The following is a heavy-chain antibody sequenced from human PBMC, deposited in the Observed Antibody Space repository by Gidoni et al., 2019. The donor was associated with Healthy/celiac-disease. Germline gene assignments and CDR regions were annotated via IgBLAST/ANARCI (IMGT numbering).Heavy chain of an antibody. Sequence: HWVRQAPGKGLEWVAVISYDGSNKYYADSVKGRFTISRDNSKNTLYLQMNSLRAEDTAVYYCARDTYSGSYYPSPGLFDYWGQGTLVTVSS. J-gene: IGHJ4*02. CDR3: ARDTYSGSYYPSPGLFDY. CDR2: ISYDGSNK. V-gene: IGHV3-30-3*01. D-gene: IGHD1-26*01.